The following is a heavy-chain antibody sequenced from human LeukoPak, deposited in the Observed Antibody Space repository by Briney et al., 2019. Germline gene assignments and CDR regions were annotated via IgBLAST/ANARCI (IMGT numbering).Heavy chain of an antibody. CDR3: GSSPYYDILTGYYDY. CDR2: ISAYNGNT. Sequence: GASVTLSCKASGYTFTCYGISWVRQPPGQGFECMGWISAYNGNTNYAQKLQGRVTMTTDTSTSTACMELRSMRSDDTAVYYCGSSPYYDILTGYYDYWGQGTLVTVSS. D-gene: IGHD3-9*01. CDR1: GYTFTCYG. J-gene: IGHJ4*02. V-gene: IGHV1-18*01.